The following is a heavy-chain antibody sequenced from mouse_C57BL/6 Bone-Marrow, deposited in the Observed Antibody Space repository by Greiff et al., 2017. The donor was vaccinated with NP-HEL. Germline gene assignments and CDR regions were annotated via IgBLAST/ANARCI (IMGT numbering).Heavy chain of an antibody. V-gene: IGHV1-26*01. J-gene: IGHJ2*01. CDR2: INPNNGGT. D-gene: IGHD2-1*01. CDR1: GYTFTDYY. Sequence: EVQLQQSGPELVKPGASVKISCKASGYTFTDYYMNWVKQSHGKSLEWIGDINPNNGGTSYNQKFKGKATLTVDKSSSTAYMELRSLTSEDSAVYYCANIYYGNYALFSYWGQGTTLTVSS. CDR3: ANIYYGNYALFSY.